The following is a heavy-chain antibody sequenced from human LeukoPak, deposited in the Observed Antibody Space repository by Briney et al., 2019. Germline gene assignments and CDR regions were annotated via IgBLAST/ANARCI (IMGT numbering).Heavy chain of an antibody. D-gene: IGHD3-3*01. CDR3: ARAKSYYDFWSGLIEE. J-gene: IGHJ4*02. Sequence: ASVKVSCKASGYTFTSYDINWVRQATGQGLEWMGWMNPNSGNTGYAQKFQGRVTITRNTSISTTYMELSSLRSEDTAVYYCARAKSYYDFWSGLIEEWGQGTLVTVSS. V-gene: IGHV1-8*03. CDR1: GYTFTSYD. CDR2: MNPNSGNT.